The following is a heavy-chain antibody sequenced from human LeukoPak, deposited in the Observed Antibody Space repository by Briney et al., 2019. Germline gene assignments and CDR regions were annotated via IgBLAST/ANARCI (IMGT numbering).Heavy chain of an antibody. CDR1: GGSISSGGYY. D-gene: IGHD3-22*01. CDR2: IYYSGST. V-gene: IGHV4-31*03. CDR3: ARATGSSGYAGAPSWFDP. Sequence: SETLSLTCTVSGGSISSGGYYWSWIRQHPGKGLEWIGYIYYSGSTYYNPSLKSRVTISVDTSKNQFSLKLSSVTAADTAVYYCARATGSSGYAGAPSWFDPWGQGTLVTVSS. J-gene: IGHJ5*02.